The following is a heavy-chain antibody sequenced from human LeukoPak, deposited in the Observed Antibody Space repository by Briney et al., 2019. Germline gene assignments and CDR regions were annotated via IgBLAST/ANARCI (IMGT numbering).Heavy chain of an antibody. D-gene: IGHD2-21*02. CDR3: ARLYCGGDCYPG. Sequence: PSETLSLTCTVSGGSISSYYWSWVRQPPGKGLEWIGYIYYSGSTNYNPSLKSRVTISVDTSKNQFSLKLSSVTAADTAIYYCARLYCGGDCYPGWGQGTLVTVSS. CDR1: GGSISSYY. V-gene: IGHV4-59*01. CDR2: IYYSGST. J-gene: IGHJ4*02.